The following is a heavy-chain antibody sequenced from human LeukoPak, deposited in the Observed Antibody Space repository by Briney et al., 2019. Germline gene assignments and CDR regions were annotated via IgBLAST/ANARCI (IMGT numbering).Heavy chain of an antibody. J-gene: IGHJ4*02. D-gene: IGHD3-3*01. V-gene: IGHV4-30-4*08. CDR3: ARFRHVLRFLEWLKERRYSDY. CDR1: GGSISSGDYY. CDR2: IYYSGST. Sequence: SQTLSLTCTVSGGSISSGDYYWSWIRQPPGKGLEWIGYIYYSGSTYYNPSLKSRVTISVDTSKNQFSLKLSSVTAADTAVYYCARFRHVLRFLEWLKERRYSDYWGQGTLVTVSS.